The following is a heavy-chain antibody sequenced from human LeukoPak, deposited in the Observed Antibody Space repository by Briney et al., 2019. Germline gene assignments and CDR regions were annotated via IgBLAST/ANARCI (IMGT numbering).Heavy chain of an antibody. CDR2: IYHSGST. V-gene: IGHV4-59*01. D-gene: IGHD6-6*01. Sequence: TSETLSLTCTVSGASITTYYWTWIRQPPGKGLEWIGYIYHSGSTNYNPSLKSRVTISLDTPRNQFSLRLSSVTAADTAVYFCAREYSTSSEGDYFDYWGQGSLVTVSS. CDR3: AREYSTSSEGDYFDY. CDR1: GASITTYY. J-gene: IGHJ4*02.